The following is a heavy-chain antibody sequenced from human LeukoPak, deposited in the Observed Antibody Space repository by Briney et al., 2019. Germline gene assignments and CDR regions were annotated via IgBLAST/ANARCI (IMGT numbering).Heavy chain of an antibody. D-gene: IGHD5-12*01. CDR2: ISGSGGST. CDR3: AKDQIGSDIVATIDY. J-gene: IGHJ4*02. Sequence: SGGSLRLSCAASGFTFSSYAMSWVRQAPGKGLEWVSAISGSGGSTYYADSVKGRFTIFRDNSKNTLYLQMNSLRAEDTAVYYCAKDQIGSDIVATIDYWGQGTLVTVSS. V-gene: IGHV3-23*01. CDR1: GFTFSSYA.